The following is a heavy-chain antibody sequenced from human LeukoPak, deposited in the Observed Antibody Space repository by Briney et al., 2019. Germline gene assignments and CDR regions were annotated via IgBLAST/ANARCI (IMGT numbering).Heavy chain of an antibody. J-gene: IGHJ6*03. D-gene: IGHD3-10*01. Sequence: PSETLSLTCAVYGGSFSGYYWSWIRQPPGKGLEWIGEINHSGSTNYNPPLKSRVTIPVDTSKNQFSLKLSSVTAADTAVYYCARLRRYYGSGSYQIIAYRYYYMDVWGKGTTVTISS. CDR3: ARLRRYYGSGSYQIIAYRYYYMDV. CDR1: GGSFSGYY. CDR2: INHSGST. V-gene: IGHV4-34*01.